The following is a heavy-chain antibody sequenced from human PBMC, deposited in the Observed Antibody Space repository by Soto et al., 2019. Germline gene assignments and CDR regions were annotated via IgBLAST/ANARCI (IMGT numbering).Heavy chain of an antibody. V-gene: IGHV5-51*01. CDR3: ARSVVAATLYYYMDV. D-gene: IGHD2-15*01. J-gene: IGHJ6*03. Sequence: PGESLKISCKGSGYSFTSYWIGWVRQMPGKGLEWMGIIYPGDSDTRYSPSFQGQVTISADKSISTAYLQWSSLKASDTAMYYCARSVVAATLYYYMDVWGKGTTVTVSS. CDR1: GYSFTSYW. CDR2: IYPGDSDT.